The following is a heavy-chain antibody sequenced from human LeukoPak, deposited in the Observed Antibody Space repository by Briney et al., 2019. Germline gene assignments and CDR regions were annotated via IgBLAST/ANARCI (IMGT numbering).Heavy chain of an antibody. CDR3: ARGGVGANDY. CDR1: GGSISDYY. D-gene: IGHD1-26*01. J-gene: IGHJ4*02. CDR2: IYYSGST. Sequence: SETLSLTCTVSGGSISDYYWSWIRQPPGKGLEWIGYIYYSGSTNYNPSLKSRVTMSVDTSKNQFSLKLSSVTAADTAVYYCARGGVGANDYWGQGTLVTVSS. V-gene: IGHV4-59*01.